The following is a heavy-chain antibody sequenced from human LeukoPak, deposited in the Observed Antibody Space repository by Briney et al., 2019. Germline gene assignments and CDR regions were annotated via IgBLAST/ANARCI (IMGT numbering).Heavy chain of an antibody. J-gene: IGHJ4*02. CDR1: GYSFTSYW. D-gene: IGHD4-17*01. V-gene: IGHV5-51*01. Sequence: GESLKISCKGSGYSFTSYWIGWVRQMPGKGLEWMGIIYPGDSDTRYSPSFQGQVTISADKSISTAYLQWSSLKASDTAMYYCARLTVTTSSIYYFDYWGQGTLVTVSS. CDR2: IYPGDSDT. CDR3: ARLTVTTSSIYYFDY.